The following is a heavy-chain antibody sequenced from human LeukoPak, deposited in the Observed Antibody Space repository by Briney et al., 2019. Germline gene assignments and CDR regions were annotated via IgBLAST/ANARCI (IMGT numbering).Heavy chain of an antibody. CDR1: GFTFSDYY. CDR3: ARALPGIAVAGTLVY. J-gene: IGHJ4*02. CDR2: ISSSGSNI. Sequence: GGSLRLSCAASGFTFSDYYMSWVRQAPGKGLEWVSYISSSGSNIYYADSVKGRFTISRDNAKNSLYLQMNSLRAEDTAVYYCARALPGIAVAGTLVYWGQGTLVTVSS. V-gene: IGHV3-11*01. D-gene: IGHD6-19*01.